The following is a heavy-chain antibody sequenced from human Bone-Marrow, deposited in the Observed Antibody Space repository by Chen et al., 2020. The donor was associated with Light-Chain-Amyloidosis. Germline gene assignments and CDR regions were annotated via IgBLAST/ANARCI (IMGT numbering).Heavy chain of an antibody. J-gene: IGHJ6*03. D-gene: IGHD3-3*01. CDR2: IISSSSYI. CDR1: GFTFSSYS. Sequence: EVQLVESGGGLVKPGGSLRLSCAASGFTFSSYSMNWVRQAPGKGLEWVSSIISSSSYIYYADSVKGRFTISRDNAKNSLYLQMNSLRAEDTAVYYGASYDPRTYYYYYMDVWGKGTTVTVSS. V-gene: IGHV3-21*01. CDR3: ASYDPRTYYYYYMDV.